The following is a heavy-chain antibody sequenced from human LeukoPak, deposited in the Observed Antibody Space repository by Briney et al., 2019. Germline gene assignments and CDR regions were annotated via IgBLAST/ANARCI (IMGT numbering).Heavy chain of an antibody. CDR2: ISAYNGNT. Sequence: ASVKVSCKASGYTFTSYGISWVRQAPGQGLEWMGWISAYNGNTNYAQKLQGRVTMTTDTSTSTAYMELRSLRSDDTAVYYCARSYQRITMNPYFDYWGQGTLVTVSS. CDR3: ARSYQRITMNPYFDY. V-gene: IGHV1-18*01. D-gene: IGHD3-22*01. J-gene: IGHJ4*02. CDR1: GYTFTSYG.